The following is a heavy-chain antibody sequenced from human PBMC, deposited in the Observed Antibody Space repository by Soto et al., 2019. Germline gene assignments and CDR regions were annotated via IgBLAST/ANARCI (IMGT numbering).Heavy chain of an antibody. CDR1: GASISSGQYH. Sequence: SETLSLTCSVSGASISSGQYHWAWIRQPPGKGLECIASIHYSGNTHYNPSVRSRVAISVDTSKSQFSLRLRSVTAADTALYYCARAEGFGVVTPFMDNWGLGTLVTVSS. CDR3: ARAEGFGVVTPFMDN. V-gene: IGHV4-39*01. CDR2: IHYSGNT. J-gene: IGHJ4*01. D-gene: IGHD3-3*01.